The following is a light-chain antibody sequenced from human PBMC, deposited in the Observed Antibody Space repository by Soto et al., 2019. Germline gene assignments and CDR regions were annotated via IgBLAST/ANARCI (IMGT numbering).Light chain of an antibody. J-gene: IGLJ1*01. V-gene: IGLV2-11*01. CDR1: SSDVDGYDY. Sequence: QSVLTQPRSVSGSPGQSVTISCTGTSSDVDGYDYVSWYQQRPGKAPKLMIYDVTKRPSGVPDRFSGSRSGNTASLTISGLQAEDDADYYCCSYAGTYTFYVFGTGTKVTVL. CDR3: CSYAGTYTFYV. CDR2: DVT.